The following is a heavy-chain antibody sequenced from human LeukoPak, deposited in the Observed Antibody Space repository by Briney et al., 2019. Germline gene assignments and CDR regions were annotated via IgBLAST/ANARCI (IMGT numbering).Heavy chain of an antibody. CDR3: ARDDFGVALGGV. CDR2: IYHTGST. CDR1: GGSFRGYY. D-gene: IGHD3-3*01. J-gene: IGHJ6*04. V-gene: IGHV4-34*01. Sequence: QPSETLSLTCSVYGGSFRGYYWSSIRQSPEKGLEWIGQIYHTGSTNYNPSLASRVTISLDISKSQFSLKLTSVTAADTAVYYCARDDFGVALGGVWSIGTTVTVSS.